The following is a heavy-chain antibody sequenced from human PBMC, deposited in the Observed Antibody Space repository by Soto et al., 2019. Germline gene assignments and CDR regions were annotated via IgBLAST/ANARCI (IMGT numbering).Heavy chain of an antibody. Sequence: EVQLLESGGGLVQPGGSLRLSCAASGFTFDTYAMSGVRQAPGKGLEWVSAISGSGAKTYYADSVKGRFTISRDNSKNTLYLQMNSLRAEDTAVYHCAKLECSGGSCYSGRLVDYFYYYMDVWGKGTTVTVSS. V-gene: IGHV3-23*01. D-gene: IGHD2-15*01. CDR1: GFTFDTYA. CDR3: AKLECSGGSCYSGRLVDYFYYYMDV. CDR2: ISGSGAKT. J-gene: IGHJ6*03.